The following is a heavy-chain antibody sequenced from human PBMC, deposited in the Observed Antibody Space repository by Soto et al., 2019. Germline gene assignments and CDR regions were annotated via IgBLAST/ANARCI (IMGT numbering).Heavy chain of an antibody. CDR1: GFSFSNCW. J-gene: IGHJ6*02. CDR2: INSDGSST. CDR3: ARAIGYYGIDV. V-gene: IGHV3-74*01. Sequence: PGGSLRLSCAASGFSFSNCWMHWVRQAPGMGLVWVSHINSDGSSTTYADSVKGRFTISRDNAENTLYLQMNSLRAEDTAVYYCARAIGYYGIDVWGQGTTVTVSS. D-gene: IGHD3-22*01.